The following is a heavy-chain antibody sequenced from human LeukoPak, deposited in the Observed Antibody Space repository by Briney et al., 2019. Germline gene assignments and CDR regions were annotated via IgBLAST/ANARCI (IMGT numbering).Heavy chain of an antibody. D-gene: IGHD1-26*01. CDR2: IYYSGST. Sequence: SETLSLTCTVSGGSISSYYWSWIRQPPGKGLEWIGYIYYSGSTNYNPSLKSRVTISVDTSKSQFSLKLTSVTPADTAVYYCARGGIVGSRTNWFDPWGQGTLVTVSS. J-gene: IGHJ5*02. V-gene: IGHV4-59*01. CDR1: GGSISSYY. CDR3: ARGGIVGSRTNWFDP.